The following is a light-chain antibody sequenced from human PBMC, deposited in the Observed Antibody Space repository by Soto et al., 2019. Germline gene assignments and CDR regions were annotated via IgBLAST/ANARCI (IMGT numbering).Light chain of an antibody. Sequence: QSLLRQPPSVSAAPVQKVTISCSGSSSNIWGNSVSWYQQLPGTDPKLLIYDDNKRPSWIPYRFSGSKSVTSATLGITGLQTGDEDDYYCGSWDSRLXAYVVGTGTKVXV. J-gene: IGLJ1*01. CDR1: SSNIWGNS. CDR2: DDN. V-gene: IGLV1-51*01. CDR3: GSWDSRLXAYV.